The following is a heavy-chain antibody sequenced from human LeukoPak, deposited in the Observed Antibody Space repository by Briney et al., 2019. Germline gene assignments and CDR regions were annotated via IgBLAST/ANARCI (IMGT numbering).Heavy chain of an antibody. J-gene: IGHJ4*02. Sequence: GGSLRLSCAASGFTFSNYGINWARQAPGKGLEWISYISPTSSNIFYADSVKGRFTISRDNAKSSVYLQMNSLRAEDTAVYYCARNKAAYYSDYWGQGTLVTVSS. D-gene: IGHD3-9*01. CDR3: ARNKAAYYSDY. V-gene: IGHV3-48*01. CDR1: GFTFSNYG. CDR2: ISPTSSNI.